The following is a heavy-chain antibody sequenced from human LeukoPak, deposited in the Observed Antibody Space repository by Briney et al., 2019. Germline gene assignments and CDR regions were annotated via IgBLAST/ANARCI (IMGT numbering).Heavy chain of an antibody. Sequence: GGSLRLSCAASGFTFSSYAMSWVRQAPGKGLEWVSAISGSGGSTYYADSVKGRFTISRDNSKNTLYLQMNSLRAEDTAVYYCAKDRDSSRWYGGSLDYWGQGTLVTVSS. V-gene: IGHV3-23*01. CDR1: GFTFSSYA. J-gene: IGHJ4*02. CDR3: AKDRDSSRWYGGSLDY. D-gene: IGHD6-13*01. CDR2: ISGSGGST.